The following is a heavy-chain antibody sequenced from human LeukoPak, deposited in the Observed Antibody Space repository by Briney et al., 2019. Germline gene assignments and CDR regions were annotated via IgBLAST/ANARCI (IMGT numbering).Heavy chain of an antibody. CDR1: GDSITNYY. CDR2: IYHSGVS. Sequence: PSETLSLTCTVSGDSITNYYWSWIRQPPGKGLEWIGYIYHSGVSKDNPSLKGRVTLSVDTSKNQFSLRLNSVTAADTAVYFCAREKSYCANNSCPRTLDQWGQGTLVTVSS. CDR3: AREKSYCANNSCPRTLDQ. D-gene: IGHD2-8*01. J-gene: IGHJ4*02. V-gene: IGHV4-59*01.